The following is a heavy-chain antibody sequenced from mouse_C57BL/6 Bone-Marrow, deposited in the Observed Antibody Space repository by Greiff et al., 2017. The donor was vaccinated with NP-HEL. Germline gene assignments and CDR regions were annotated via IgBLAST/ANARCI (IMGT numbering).Heavy chain of an antibody. CDR2: ISYDGSN. Sequence: ESGPGLVKPSQSLSLTCSVTGYSITSGYYWNWIRQFPGNKLEWMGYISYDGSNNYNPSLKNRISITRDTSKNQFFLKLNSVTTEDTATYYCARAPYYYGSSYDYAMDYWGQGTSVTVSS. CDR3: ARAPYYYGSSYDYAMDY. V-gene: IGHV3-6*01. CDR1: GYSITSGYY. J-gene: IGHJ4*01. D-gene: IGHD1-1*01.